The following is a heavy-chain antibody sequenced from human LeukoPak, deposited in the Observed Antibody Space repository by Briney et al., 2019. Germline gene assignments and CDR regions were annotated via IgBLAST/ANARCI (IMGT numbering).Heavy chain of an antibody. CDR1: GGSISDTKW. D-gene: IGHD4-17*01. CDR3: ARVPVFYYGDYWTSSNYFDY. Sequence: NPSGTLSLTCAVSGGSISDTKWWSWVRQPPGKGLEWIGEIFQSGSTNYNPSLKSRVTISVDKSKNQFSLKLSSVTAADTAVYYCARVPVFYYGDYWTSSNYFDYWGQGTLVTVSS. V-gene: IGHV4-4*02. J-gene: IGHJ4*02. CDR2: IFQSGST.